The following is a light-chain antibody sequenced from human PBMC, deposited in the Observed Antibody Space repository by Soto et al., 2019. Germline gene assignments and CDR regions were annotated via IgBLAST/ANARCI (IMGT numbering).Light chain of an antibody. J-gene: IGKJ1*01. CDR3: QQYSSSPWT. CDR2: DAS. V-gene: IGKV3-20*01. CDR1: QSVTSSY. Sequence: EIVLTQSPGTLSLSPGERATLSCRASQSVTSSYLAWYQQKFGQAPRLLIYDASSRATGIPDRFSASGSGTDFPLTISRLEPEGVAVYFCQQYSSSPWTFGQGTKVEIK.